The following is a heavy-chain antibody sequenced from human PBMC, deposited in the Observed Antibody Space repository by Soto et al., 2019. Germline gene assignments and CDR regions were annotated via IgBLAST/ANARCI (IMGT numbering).Heavy chain of an antibody. D-gene: IGHD3-22*01. J-gene: IGHJ6*02. CDR2: ISYDGSNK. CDR1: GFTFSSYG. V-gene: IGHV3-30*03. Sequence: GGSLRLSCAASGFTFSSYGMHWVRQAPGKGLEWVAVISYDGSNKYYADSVRGRFTISRDNSKNTLYLQMNSLRAEDTAVYYCASFRDGSGYWWYYYGMDVWGQGTTVTVSS. CDR3: ASFRDGSGYWWYYYGMDV.